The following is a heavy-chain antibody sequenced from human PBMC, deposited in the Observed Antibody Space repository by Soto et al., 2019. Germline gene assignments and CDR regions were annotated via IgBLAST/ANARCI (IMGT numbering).Heavy chain of an antibody. CDR1: GFTFNNYG. D-gene: IGHD5-12*01. V-gene: IGHV3-30*18. CDR2: ISYDGINK. Sequence: QVQLVESGGGVVQPGRSLRLSCAASGFTFNNYGMHWVRQAPGKGLEWVAVISYDGINKYYADSVKGRFTISRDNSKNTLYLQMNSLRAEDTAVYHCAKDHRGDGYQFDYWGQGTLVTVSS. CDR3: AKDHRGDGYQFDY. J-gene: IGHJ4*02.